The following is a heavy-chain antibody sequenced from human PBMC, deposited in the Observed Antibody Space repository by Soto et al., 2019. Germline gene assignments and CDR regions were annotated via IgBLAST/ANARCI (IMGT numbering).Heavy chain of an antibody. CDR3: ARGPFPYSAMDV. Sequence: ASVKVSCKTSGYNFKKNVFTWVRQAPGQGLEWMGGTIPALGKTHYIEKFQGRVTITVDDATRTVYMEVRDLTSEDTAIYYCARGPFPYSAMDVWGQGTTITVSS. V-gene: IGHV1-69*10. J-gene: IGHJ6*02. CDR2: TIPALGKT. CDR1: GYNFKKNV.